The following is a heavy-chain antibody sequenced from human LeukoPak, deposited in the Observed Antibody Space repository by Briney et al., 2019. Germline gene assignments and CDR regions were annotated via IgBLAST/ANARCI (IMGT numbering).Heavy chain of an antibody. CDR3: AKDQDDAVAGIYYFDY. V-gene: IGHV3-74*01. CDR1: GFTFSSYW. J-gene: IGHJ4*02. Sequence: PGGSLRLSCVASGFTFSSYWMHWVRQDPRKGLVWVSRINGDGRNINYADSVRGRFTISRDNAKNTLYLQMNTLRVEDTAVYYCAKDQDDAVAGIYYFDYWGQGTLVTVSS. D-gene: IGHD6-19*01. CDR2: INGDGRNI.